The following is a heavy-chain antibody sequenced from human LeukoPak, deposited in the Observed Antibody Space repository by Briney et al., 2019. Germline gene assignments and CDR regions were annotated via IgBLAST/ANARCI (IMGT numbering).Heavy chain of an antibody. J-gene: IGHJ5*02. CDR2: INHSGST. CDR1: GGSFSGYY. V-gene: IGHV4-34*01. Sequence: SETLSLTCAVYGGSFSGYYWSWIRQPPGKGLEWIGEINHSGSTNYNPSLKSRVTISVDTSKNQFSLKLSSVTAADTAVYYCARGYVLRYFDWLFSSGWFDPWGQGTLVTVSS. CDR3: ARGYVLRYFDWLFSSGWFDP. D-gene: IGHD3-9*01.